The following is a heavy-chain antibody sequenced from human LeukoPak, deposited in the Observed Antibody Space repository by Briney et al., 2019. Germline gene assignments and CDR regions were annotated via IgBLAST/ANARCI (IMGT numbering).Heavy chain of an antibody. J-gene: IGHJ6*02. CDR1: GFTFSPYW. V-gene: IGHV3-7*01. D-gene: IGHD3-10*01. Sequence: GGSLRLYCVASGFTFSPYWMTWVRQAPGQGLEWVANTKEDGRETYYVDSVKGRFTISRDNAKNSLFLQMNNLKAEDTALYYCARGRPDYFGSWTYYPYYYGLDVWGQGTTVTVS. CDR2: TKEDGRET. CDR3: ARGRPDYFGSWTYYPYYYGLDV.